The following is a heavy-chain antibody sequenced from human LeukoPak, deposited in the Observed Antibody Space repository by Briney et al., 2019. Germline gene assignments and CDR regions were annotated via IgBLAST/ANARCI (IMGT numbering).Heavy chain of an antibody. CDR2: INPNSGGT. CDR1: GYTFTGYY. V-gene: IGHV1-2*06. D-gene: IGHD2-2*01. Sequence: ASVKVSCKASGYTFTGYYMHWVRQAPGQGLEWMGRINPNSGGTNYAQKFQGRVTMTRDTSISTAYMELSRLRSDDTAVYYCARGHCSSTSCYWVYWGQGTLVTVSS. CDR3: ARGHCSSTSCYWVY. J-gene: IGHJ4*02.